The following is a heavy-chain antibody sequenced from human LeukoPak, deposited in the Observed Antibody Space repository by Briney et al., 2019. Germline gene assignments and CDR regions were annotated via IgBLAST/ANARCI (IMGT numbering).Heavy chain of an antibody. CDR3: AKARITSGSGYYSD. CDR1: GFTFSSYA. V-gene: IGHV3-23*01. CDR2: ISGSGGTT. Sequence: GSLRLSCAASGFTFSSYAMSWVRQAPGKGLEWVSDISGSGGTTYYADSVKGRLTISRDNSKYTLDLQMNSLRAEDTAVYYCAKARITSGSGYYSDWGQGTLVTVSS. D-gene: IGHD3-22*01. J-gene: IGHJ4*02.